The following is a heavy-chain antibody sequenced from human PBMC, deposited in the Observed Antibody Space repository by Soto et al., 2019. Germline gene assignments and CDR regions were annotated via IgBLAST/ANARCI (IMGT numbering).Heavy chain of an antibody. J-gene: IGHJ1*01. CDR3: AREAFLRRDLQH. V-gene: IGHV4-34*01. CDR2: INHSGST. D-gene: IGHD3-3*02. Sequence: SETLSLTCAVYGGSFSGYYWSWIRQPPGKGLEWIGEINHSGSTNYNPSLKSRVTISVDTSKNQFSLKLSSVTAADTAVYYCAREAFLRRDLQHWGQGNVLTV. CDR1: GGSFSGYY.